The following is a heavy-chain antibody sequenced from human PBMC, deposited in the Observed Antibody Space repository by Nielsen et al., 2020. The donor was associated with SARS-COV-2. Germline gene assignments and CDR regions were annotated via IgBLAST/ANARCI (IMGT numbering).Heavy chain of an antibody. CDR2: ISWNSGSI. D-gene: IGHD5-18*01. J-gene: IGHJ4*02. Sequence: SLKISCAASGFTFDDYAMHWVRQAPVKGLEWVSGISWNSGSIGYADSVKGRFTISRDNAKNSLYLQMNSLRAEDTALYYCASIDTAMVSNYWGQGTLVTVSS. V-gene: IGHV3-9*01. CDR3: ASIDTAMVSNY. CDR1: GFTFDDYA.